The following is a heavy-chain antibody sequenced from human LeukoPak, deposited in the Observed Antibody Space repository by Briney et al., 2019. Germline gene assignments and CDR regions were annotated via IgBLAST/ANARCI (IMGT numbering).Heavy chain of an antibody. CDR3: AKSRGSTLFDS. CDR1: GFSFTSYA. D-gene: IGHD1-26*01. CDR2: INGGGDKT. Sequence: GGSLRLSCAASGFSFTSYAMSWVRQAPGKGLEWVSGINGGGDKTYYRDSVKGRITISRDNSKNTLYLQMNSLRAEDTAIYYCAKSRGSTLFDSWGQGTLVTVSS. J-gene: IGHJ4*02. V-gene: IGHV3-23*01.